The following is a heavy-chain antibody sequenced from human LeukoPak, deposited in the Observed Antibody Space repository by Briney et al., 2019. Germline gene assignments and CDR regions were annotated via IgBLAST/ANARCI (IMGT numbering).Heavy chain of an antibody. D-gene: IGHD3-10*01. CDR2: ISYDGSNK. CDR3: ASHSYYGSGSPPYGMDV. J-gene: IGHJ6*02. V-gene: IGHV3-30*03. CDR1: GFTFSSYG. Sequence: GGSLRLSCAASGFTFSSYGMHWVRQAPGKGLEWVAVISYDGSNKYYADSVKGRFTISRDNSKNTLYLQMNSLRAEDTAVYYCASHSYYGSGSPPYGMDVWGQGTTVTVSS.